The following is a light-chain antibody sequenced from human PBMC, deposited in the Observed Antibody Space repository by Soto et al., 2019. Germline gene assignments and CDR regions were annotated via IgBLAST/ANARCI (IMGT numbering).Light chain of an antibody. CDR1: SSDIGDYDY. J-gene: IGLJ3*02. CDR2: DVT. CDR3: LVYGRGGTLM. V-gene: IGLV2-14*01. Sequence: QSVLTQPASVSGSPGQSITISCTGTSSDIGDYDYVSWYQHLPGKAPKLLIFDVTHRPSGVSDRFSGSKSGNTASLTISGVRPEDEADYYCLVYGRGGTLMFGGGTKLTVL.